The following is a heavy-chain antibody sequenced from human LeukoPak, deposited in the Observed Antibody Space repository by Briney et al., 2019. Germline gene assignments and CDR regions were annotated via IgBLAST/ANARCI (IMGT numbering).Heavy chain of an antibody. D-gene: IGHD1-14*01. J-gene: IGHJ4*02. Sequence: ETLSLTCTVSGGSISSYYWSWIRQPLGKGLEWIGYIYYSGSTNYNPSLKSRVTISVDTSKNQFSLKLSSVTAADTAVYYCARVGQPGGGYFDYWGQGTLVTVSS. CDR2: IYYSGST. CDR1: GGSISSYY. CDR3: ARVGQPGGGYFDY. V-gene: IGHV4-59*01.